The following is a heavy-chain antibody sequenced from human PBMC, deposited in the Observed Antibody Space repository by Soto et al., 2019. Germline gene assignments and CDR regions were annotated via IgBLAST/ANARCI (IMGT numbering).Heavy chain of an antibody. V-gene: IGHV3-23*01. D-gene: IGHD3-9*01. J-gene: IGHJ4*02. Sequence: EVQLLESGGHLIQPGASLRLSCAASGFSFSGYTMNWVRQAQGKGLEWISGSNGGGGTTYYADSVKGRFTISRDDSKNILYLHMNSPRAEDTAICYCAKDRPPDGIWTFDYWGRGTLVTVSS. CDR2: SNGGGGTT. CDR1: GFSFSGYT. CDR3: AKDRPPDGIWTFDY.